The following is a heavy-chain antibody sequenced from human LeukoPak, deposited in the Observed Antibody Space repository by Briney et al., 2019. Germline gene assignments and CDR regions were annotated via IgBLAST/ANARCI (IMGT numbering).Heavy chain of an antibody. CDR3: ARHGERMGSYSSSLGFDY. D-gene: IGHD6-6*01. Sequence: GESLKISCKGSGYSFTSYWIGWVRQMPGKGLEWMGIIYPGDSDTRYSPSFQGQVTISADKSISTAYLQWSSLKASDTAMYYCARHGERMGSYSSSLGFDYWGQGTQVTVSS. CDR1: GYSFTSYW. J-gene: IGHJ4*02. CDR2: IYPGDSDT. V-gene: IGHV5-51*01.